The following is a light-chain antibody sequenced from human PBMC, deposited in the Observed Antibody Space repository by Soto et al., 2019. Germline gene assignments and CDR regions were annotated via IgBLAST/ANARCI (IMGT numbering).Light chain of an antibody. CDR2: DVS. CDR1: SSDVGGYNY. J-gene: IGLJ1*01. Sequence: QSAVTQPASVSGSPGQSITISCTGTSSDVGGYNYVSWYQQYPGKAPKFMIYDVSNRPSGVSNRFSGSKSGNTASLTISGLQAEDEADYYCSSYTTSNTRQIVFGTGTKVTVL. V-gene: IGLV2-14*01. CDR3: SSYTTSNTRQIV.